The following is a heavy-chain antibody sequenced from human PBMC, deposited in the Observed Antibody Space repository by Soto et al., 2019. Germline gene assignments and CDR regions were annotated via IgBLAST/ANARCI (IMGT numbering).Heavy chain of an antibody. CDR3: ARGSTTVRGAPSWFDP. V-gene: IGHV4-59*01. J-gene: IGHJ5*02. CDR2: ISYSGST. CDR1: GGSICAYY. D-gene: IGHD3-10*01. Sequence: PSETLSLICTVSGGSICAYYWSWIRQPPGKGLEWIGYISYSGSTNYNPSLKSRVTISVDTSKKQFSLKLNSVTAADTAVYYCARGSTTVRGAPSWFDPWGQGTLVTVSS.